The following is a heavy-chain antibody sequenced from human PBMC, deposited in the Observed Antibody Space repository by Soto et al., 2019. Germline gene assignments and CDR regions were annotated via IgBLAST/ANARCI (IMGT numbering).Heavy chain of an antibody. V-gene: IGHV4-30-2*01. J-gene: IGHJ4*02. CDR3: ARGGGFDSFDY. D-gene: IGHD3-10*01. CDR2: INHLETT. Sequence: TLYITGTVSGASITYGAYSWSWIRQTPGKGLEWIGYINHLETTFYNPSFESRLTLSIDRTKNQFSLNLKSMSAADRAVYFCARGGGFDSFDYWGQGILVTVSS. CDR1: GASITYGAYS.